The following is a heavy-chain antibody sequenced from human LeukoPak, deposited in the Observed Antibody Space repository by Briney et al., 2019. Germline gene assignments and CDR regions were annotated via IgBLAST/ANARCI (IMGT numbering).Heavy chain of an antibody. CDR1: DYTFSDYD. Sequence: ASVKVSCKASDYTFSDYDINWLRQATGQGLEWMGWMNPNSGNTGYAQKFQGRVTITRNTSISTAYMELNSLRSEDTAVYYCARVPSIAARRGTWFDPWGQGTLVTVSS. D-gene: IGHD6-6*01. CDR3: ARVPSIAARRGTWFDP. V-gene: IGHV1-8*03. CDR2: MNPNSGNT. J-gene: IGHJ5*02.